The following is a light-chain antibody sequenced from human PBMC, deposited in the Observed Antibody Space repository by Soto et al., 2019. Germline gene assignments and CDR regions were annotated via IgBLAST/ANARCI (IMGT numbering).Light chain of an antibody. CDR3: QKYDNLPPFT. Sequence: DIQMTQSPSSLSASVGDRVTITCQASQDISKYLNWYQQKPGKATKLLIYDASNLETGVPSRFSGSGSGKDFTFTISSLQPEDIATYYCQKYDNLPPFTFGPGTKVDIK. CDR2: DAS. V-gene: IGKV1-33*01. J-gene: IGKJ3*01. CDR1: QDISKY.